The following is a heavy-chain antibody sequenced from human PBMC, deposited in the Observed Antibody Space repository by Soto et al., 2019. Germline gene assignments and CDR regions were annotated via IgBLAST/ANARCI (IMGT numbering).Heavy chain of an antibody. CDR3: AKDRGYYDILTAPNWFDP. Sequence: VGSLRLSCAASGFTFSSYAMSWVRQAPGKGLEWVSAISGSGGSTYYADSVRGRFTISRDNSKNTLYLQMNSLRAEDTAVYYCAKDRGYYDILTAPNWFDPWGQGTLVTVSS. CDR1: GFTFSSYA. J-gene: IGHJ5*02. V-gene: IGHV3-23*01. CDR2: ISGSGGST. D-gene: IGHD3-9*01.